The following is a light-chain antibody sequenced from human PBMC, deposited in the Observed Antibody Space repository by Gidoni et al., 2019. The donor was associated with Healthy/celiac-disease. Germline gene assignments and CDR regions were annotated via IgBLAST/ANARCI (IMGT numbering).Light chain of an antibody. V-gene: IGKV3-11*01. CDR1: QSVSSY. CDR2: DAS. Sequence: EIVLTQSPATLSLSPGERATLSCRASQSVSSYLAWYQQKPGQAPRLLIYDASNRATGIPARFSGSGSGTDFTLTIRSLEPEDFAVYYCQQRSNWRLTFGGGTQVEI. CDR3: QQRSNWRLT. J-gene: IGKJ4*01.